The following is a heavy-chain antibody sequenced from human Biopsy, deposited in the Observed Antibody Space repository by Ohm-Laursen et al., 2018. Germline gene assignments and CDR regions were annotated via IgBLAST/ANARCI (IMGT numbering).Heavy chain of an antibody. D-gene: IGHD2-21*01. CDR1: GYNFGNYY. V-gene: IGHV1-46*01. CDR3: ARESPLRPGVCGAIRCFKEVFGMDV. J-gene: IGHJ6*02. CDR2: INPVAEAT. Sequence: VSSVKVSCKASGYNFGNYYINWVRKVPGQGLEWLGVINPVAEATMYAQKFQDRITMTRDTSTNTVYMDLTSLTSEDTAVYYCARESPLRPGVCGAIRCFKEVFGMDVWGQGTTVIVSS.